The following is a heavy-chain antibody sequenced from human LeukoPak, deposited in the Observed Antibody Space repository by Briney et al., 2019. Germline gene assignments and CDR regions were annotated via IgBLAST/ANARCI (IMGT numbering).Heavy chain of an antibody. V-gene: IGHV3-30*02. D-gene: IGHD2-2*02. CDR1: GFTFSSYG. CDR2: IRYDGSNK. J-gene: IGHJ4*02. CDR3: AKDKMPHIVVVPAAILGYFDY. Sequence: GGSLRLSCAASGFTFSSYGMHWVRQAPGKGLEWVAFIRYDGSNKYYADSVKGRFTISRDNSKNTLYLQMNGLRAEDTAVYYCAKDKMPHIVVVPAAILGYFDYWGQGTLVTVSS.